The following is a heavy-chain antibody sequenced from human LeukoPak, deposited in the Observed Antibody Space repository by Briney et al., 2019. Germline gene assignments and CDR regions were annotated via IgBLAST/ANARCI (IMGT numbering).Heavy chain of an antibody. J-gene: IGHJ4*02. V-gene: IGHV4-34*01. CDR3: AALYYYGSGSYIDY. Sequence: SETLSLTCAVYGGSFSGYYWSWIRQPPGKGLEWIGEINHSGSTNYNPSLKSRVTISVDTSKNQFSLKLSSATAADTAVYYCAALYYYGSGSYIDYWGQGTLVTVSS. CDR2: INHSGST. D-gene: IGHD3-10*01. CDR1: GGSFSGYY.